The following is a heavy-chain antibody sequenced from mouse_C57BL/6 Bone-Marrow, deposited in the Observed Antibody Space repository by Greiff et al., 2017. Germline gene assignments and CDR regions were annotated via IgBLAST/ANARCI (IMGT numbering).Heavy chain of an antibody. CDR2: IDPSDSYT. Sequence: VQLQQPGAELVKPGASVKLSCKASGYTFTSYWMQWVKQRPGQGLEWIGEIDPSDSYTNYNQKFKGKATLTVDTSSRTAYMQLSSLTSEASAVYYCARSAMDYWGQGTSVTVSS. J-gene: IGHJ4*01. CDR1: GYTFTSYW. V-gene: IGHV1-50*01. CDR3: ARSAMDY.